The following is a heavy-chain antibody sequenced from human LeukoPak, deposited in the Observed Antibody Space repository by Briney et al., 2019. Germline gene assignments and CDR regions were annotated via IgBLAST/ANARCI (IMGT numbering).Heavy chain of an antibody. Sequence: TSQTLSLTCTVSGASVSATNYYWSWLRQHPGKGPEWIAYIYYDAGAYYNPSLESRVTISLDSSANQFSLGLSSVTAADTAVYYCARALVTAILYEDWGQGTLVTVSS. CDR1: GASVSATNYY. V-gene: IGHV4-31*03. D-gene: IGHD2-21*02. J-gene: IGHJ4*02. CDR2: IYYDAGA. CDR3: ARALVTAILYED.